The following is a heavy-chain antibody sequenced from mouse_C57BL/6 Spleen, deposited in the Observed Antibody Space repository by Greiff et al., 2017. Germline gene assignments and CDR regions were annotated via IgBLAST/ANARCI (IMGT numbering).Heavy chain of an antibody. CDR2: INPNYGTT. J-gene: IGHJ2*01. CDR1: GYSFTDYN. Sequence: RVEPGASVKISCKASGYSFTDYNMNWVKQCNGKSLEWIGVINPNYGTTSYNQKFKGKATLTVDQSSSTAYMQLNSLTSEDSSVYCCARSRYGNYPDYWGQGTTLTVSS. CDR3: ARSRYGNYPDY. V-gene: IGHV1-39*01. D-gene: IGHD2-1*01.